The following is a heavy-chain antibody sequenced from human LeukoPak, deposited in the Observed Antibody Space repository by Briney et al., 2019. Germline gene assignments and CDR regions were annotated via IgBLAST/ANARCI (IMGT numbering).Heavy chain of an antibody. CDR1: GGTFSSYA. D-gene: IGHD2-21*01. V-gene: IGHV1-69*04. CDR2: IIPILGIA. J-gene: IGHJ4*02. Sequence: ASVKVSCKASGGTFSSYAISWVRQAPGQGLEWMGRIIPILGIANYAQKFQGRVTITADKSTSTAYMELSSPRSEDTAVYYCARDRRVIGLIGYVYYFDYWGQGTLVTVSS. CDR3: ARDRRVIGLIGYVYYFDY.